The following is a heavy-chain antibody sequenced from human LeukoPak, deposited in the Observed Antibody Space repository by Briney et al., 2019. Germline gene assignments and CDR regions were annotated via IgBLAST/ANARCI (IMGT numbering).Heavy chain of an antibody. CDR2: ISSNGGST. Sequence: PGGSLRLSCSASGFTFSSYAMHWVRQAPGKGLEYVSAISSNGGSTYYADSVKGRFTISRDNSKNTLYLQMSSLRAEDTAVYYCVKGGSTVTTLEYFQHWGQGTLVTVPS. CDR3: VKGGSTVTTLEYFQH. D-gene: IGHD4-17*01. J-gene: IGHJ1*01. V-gene: IGHV3-64D*09. CDR1: GFTFSSYA.